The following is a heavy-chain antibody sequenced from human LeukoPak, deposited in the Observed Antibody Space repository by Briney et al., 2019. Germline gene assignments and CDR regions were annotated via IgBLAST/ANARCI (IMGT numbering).Heavy chain of an antibody. V-gene: IGHV4-59*01. Sequence: SETLSLTCTVSGGSISSYYWSWIRQPPGKGLEWIGYIFYSGSTNYNPSLKSRVTISVDTSKDQFSLRLSSVTAADTAVYFCARGRVSSSTWYSTYYYFFYMDFWGKGTTVTVSS. J-gene: IGHJ6*03. CDR2: IFYSGST. D-gene: IGHD4-11*01. CDR1: GGSISSYY. CDR3: ARGRVSSSTWYSTYYYFFYMDF.